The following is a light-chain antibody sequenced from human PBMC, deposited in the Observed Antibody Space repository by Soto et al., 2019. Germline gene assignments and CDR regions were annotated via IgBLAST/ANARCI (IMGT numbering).Light chain of an antibody. Sequence: QSVLTQPPSASGTPGQRVTISCSGSSSNIGSNTVNWYQQLPGTAPNLLIYSNNQRPSGGPAGFSGSKSGTSASLPIGGRQSDDEADYYCAAWDDSLNGVVFGGGTKLTVL. V-gene: IGLV1-44*01. CDR3: AAWDDSLNGVV. J-gene: IGLJ2*01. CDR1: SSNIGSNT. CDR2: SNN.